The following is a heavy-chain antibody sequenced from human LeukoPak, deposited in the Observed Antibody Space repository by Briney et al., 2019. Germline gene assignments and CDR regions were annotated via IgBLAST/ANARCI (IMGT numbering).Heavy chain of an antibody. D-gene: IGHD4-11*01. Sequence: GGSLRLSCAASGFTFSDYYMSWIRQAPGKGLEWVSYISSSSSYTNYADSVKGRFTISRDNAKNSLYLQMDSLRAEDTAVYYCARAPHYSNYGPYYYGMDVWGQGTTVTVSS. CDR2: ISSSSSYT. CDR1: GFTFSDYY. CDR3: ARAPHYSNYGPYYYGMDV. V-gene: IGHV3-11*06. J-gene: IGHJ6*02.